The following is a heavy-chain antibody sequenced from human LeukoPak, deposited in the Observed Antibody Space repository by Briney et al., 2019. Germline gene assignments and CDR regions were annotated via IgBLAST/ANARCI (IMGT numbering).Heavy chain of an antibody. CDR3: ARDSYYYGSGSYFKNYYYYYMDV. D-gene: IGHD3-10*01. V-gene: IGHV1-69*05. CDR1: GGTFSSYA. CDR2: IIPIFGTA. Sequence: SVKVSCKASGGTFSSYAISWERQAPGQGLEWMGGIIPIFGTANYAQKFQGRVTITTDESTSTAYMELSSLRSEDTAVYYCARDSYYYGSGSYFKNYYYYYMDVWGKGTTVTVSS. J-gene: IGHJ6*03.